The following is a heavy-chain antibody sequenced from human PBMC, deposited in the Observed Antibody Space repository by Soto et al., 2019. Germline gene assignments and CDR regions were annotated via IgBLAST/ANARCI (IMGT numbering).Heavy chain of an antibody. J-gene: IGHJ4*02. Sequence: RSLTCSVSGGSISSGSHYWGWIRQPPGKGLQWIGNIYYRGNTYYNPSLKSRVTISVDTSKNQFSLKLTSVTATDTAVYHCARHKDTSSRYLLPDYWGQGALVTVSS. V-gene: IGHV4-39*01. CDR2: IYYRGNT. D-gene: IGHD6-13*01. CDR1: GGSISSGSHY. CDR3: ARHKDTSSRYLLPDY.